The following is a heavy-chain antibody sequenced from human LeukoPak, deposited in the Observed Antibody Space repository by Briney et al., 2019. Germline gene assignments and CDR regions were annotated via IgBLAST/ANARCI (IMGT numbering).Heavy chain of an antibody. CDR1: GFTFDTYR. Sequence: GGSLRLSCAASGFTFDTYRTNWVRQAPGKGLEWVSSISASGSYIYYADSLKGRFTISRDNTKNSLFLQMNSLRAEDTAVYYCARDSPGTTASDYWGQGTLVTVSS. D-gene: IGHD1-1*01. J-gene: IGHJ4*02. V-gene: IGHV3-21*01. CDR2: ISASGSYI. CDR3: ARDSPGTTASDY.